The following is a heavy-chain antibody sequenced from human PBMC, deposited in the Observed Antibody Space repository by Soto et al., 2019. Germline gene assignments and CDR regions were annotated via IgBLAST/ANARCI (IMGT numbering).Heavy chain of an antibody. CDR2: ISSSSSYI. J-gene: IGHJ4*02. Sequence: LSLTCAASGFTFSSYSMNWVRQAPGKGLEWVSSISSSSSYIYYADSVKGRFTISRDNAKNSLYLQMNSLRAEDTAVYYCAREIRYSSSSGSYYFDYWGQGTLVTVSS. CDR1: GFTFSSYS. CDR3: AREIRYSSSSGSYYFDY. D-gene: IGHD6-6*01. V-gene: IGHV3-21*01.